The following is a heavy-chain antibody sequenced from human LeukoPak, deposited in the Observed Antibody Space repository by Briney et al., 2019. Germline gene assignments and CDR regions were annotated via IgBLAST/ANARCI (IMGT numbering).Heavy chain of an antibody. CDR1: GFTFSTYW. CDR2: IKPDGSEK. Sequence: AGGSLRLSCAASGFTFSTYWMGWVRQAPGKGLEWVAKIKPDGSEKDHVDSVKGRFTISRDNAKNLLYLQMNSLRGDDTAVYYCAAEVSPKVFDYRGQGTLVTVSS. J-gene: IGHJ4*02. V-gene: IGHV3-7*03. CDR3: AAEVSPKVFDY.